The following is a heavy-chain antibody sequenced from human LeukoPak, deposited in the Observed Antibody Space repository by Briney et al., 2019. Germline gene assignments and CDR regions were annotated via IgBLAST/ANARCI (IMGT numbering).Heavy chain of an antibody. D-gene: IGHD3-22*01. CDR1: GFTFSSYA. CDR2: ISYDGSNK. J-gene: IGHJ4*02. Sequence: GGSQRLSCAASGFTFSSYAMHWVRQAPGKGLEWVAVISYDGSNKYYADSVKGRFTISRDNSKNTLYLQMNSLRAEDTAVYYCAREEGYYDSSGSYDYWGQGTLVTVSS. V-gene: IGHV3-30*04. CDR3: AREEGYYDSSGSYDY.